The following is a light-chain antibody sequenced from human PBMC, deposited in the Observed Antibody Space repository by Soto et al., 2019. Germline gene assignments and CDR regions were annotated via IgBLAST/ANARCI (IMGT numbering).Light chain of an antibody. V-gene: IGLV1-44*01. CDR1: SSNLGDNT. Sequence: QSVLTQPPSASGAPGQGVTISCSTSSSNLGDNTVNWYQHVPGTAPKLLIYSYDQRPSGVPDRFSGSKSGTSASPAISGLQSEDEADYYCAAWDASLDGYVFGTGTKVTVL. CDR3: AAWDASLDGYV. CDR2: SYD. J-gene: IGLJ1*01.